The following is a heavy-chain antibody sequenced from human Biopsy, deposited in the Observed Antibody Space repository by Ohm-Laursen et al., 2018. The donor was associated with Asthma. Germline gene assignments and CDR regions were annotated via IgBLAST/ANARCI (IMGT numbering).Heavy chain of an antibody. Sequence: SQTLSLTCTVSGVSIRSYYWTWIRQPPGKGMEWIGSMYHSGSPYYHPSLKSRATISVDTSKNQLSLKMSSVTAADTAAYFCVRHQYSSSWSTFDYWGQGALVTVSS. J-gene: IGHJ4*02. CDR2: MYHSGSP. CDR3: VRHQYSSSWSTFDY. V-gene: IGHV4-38-2*02. CDR1: GVSIRSYY. D-gene: IGHD3-22*01.